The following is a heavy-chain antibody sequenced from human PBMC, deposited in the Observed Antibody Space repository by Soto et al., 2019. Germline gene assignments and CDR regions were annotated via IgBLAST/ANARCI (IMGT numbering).Heavy chain of an antibody. CDR1: GYTFTSYG. V-gene: IGHV1-18*04. Sequence: GASVKVSCKASGYTFTSYGISWVRQAPGQGLEWMGWISAYNGNTNYAQKLQGRVTMTTDTSTSTAYMELRSLRSDDTAVYYCARGGSFYGDYHTFDYWGQGTLVTAPQ. J-gene: IGHJ4*02. CDR2: ISAYNGNT. CDR3: ARGGSFYGDYHTFDY. D-gene: IGHD4-17*01.